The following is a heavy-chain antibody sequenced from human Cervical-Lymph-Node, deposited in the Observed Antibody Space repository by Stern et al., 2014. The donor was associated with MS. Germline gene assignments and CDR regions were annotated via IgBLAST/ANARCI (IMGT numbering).Heavy chain of an antibody. CDR1: GFVFRRYA. CDR2: ISYDAIDK. D-gene: IGHD1-26*01. J-gene: IGHJ4*02. Sequence: QVQLVESGGGVVQPGRSLRLSCAASGFVFRRYALHWVRQAPGKGLEWVALISYDAIDKYYTDSVKGRFTVSRDNSNNTVDLEMNSLRLEDTAVYYCAKGGSGSYLDWGQGSLVTVSS. CDR3: AKGGSGSYLD. V-gene: IGHV3-30*04.